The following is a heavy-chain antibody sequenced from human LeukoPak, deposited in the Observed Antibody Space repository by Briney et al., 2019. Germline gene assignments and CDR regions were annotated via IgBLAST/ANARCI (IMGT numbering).Heavy chain of an antibody. Sequence: PSETLSLTCAVYGGSFSGYYWSWIRQPPGKGLEWIGEINHSGSTNYNASLKSRVTISVDTSKNQFSLKLSSVTAADTALYYCARGKRGYSYGPFDYWGQGTLVTVSS. V-gene: IGHV4-34*01. CDR1: GGSFSGYY. CDR3: ARGKRGYSYGPFDY. J-gene: IGHJ4*02. D-gene: IGHD5-18*01. CDR2: INHSGST.